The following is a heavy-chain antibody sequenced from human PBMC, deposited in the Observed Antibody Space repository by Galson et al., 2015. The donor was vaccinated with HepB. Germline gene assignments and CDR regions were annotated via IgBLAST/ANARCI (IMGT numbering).Heavy chain of an antibody. V-gene: IGHV3-7*03. D-gene: IGHD3/OR15-3a*01. CDR2: IKQDGSER. J-gene: IGHJ4*02. CDR3: TTHSDWRFDY. Sequence: SLRLSCAASGLTFNTYWMAWVRQAPGQELEWVASIKQDGSERDYMDSVKGRFTISRDNTKNSVFLQMNSLRAEDTAVYYCTTHSDWRFDYWGQGTLVTVSS. CDR1: GLTFNTYW.